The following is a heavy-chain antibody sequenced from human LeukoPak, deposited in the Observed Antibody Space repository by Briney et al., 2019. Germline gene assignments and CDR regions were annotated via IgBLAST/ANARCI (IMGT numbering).Heavy chain of an antibody. J-gene: IGHJ4*02. V-gene: IGHV3-30*18. D-gene: IGHD6-13*01. CDR3: AKRYSNSWNVDY. CDR1: GFTFSNYG. CDR2: ISYDGSNK. Sequence: PGRSLRLSCAASGFTFSNYGMHWVRQAPGKGLEWVAVISYDGSNKYYADSVKGRFTISRDNSKNTLYLQMNSLRTEDTAVYYCAKRYSNSWNVDYWGQGTQVTVSS.